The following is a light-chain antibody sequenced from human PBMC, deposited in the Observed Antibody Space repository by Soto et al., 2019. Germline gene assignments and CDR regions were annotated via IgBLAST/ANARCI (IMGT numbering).Light chain of an antibody. V-gene: IGLV2-14*01. Sequence: QSVLAQPASVSGSPGQSITISCTGTSSDVGAYNYVSWYQQHPGEAPKLIIYGVTNRPSGVSYRFSGSKSDYTASLTIFGLQAEDEADYYCSSYSTSFFYVFGTGTKVTVL. CDR3: SSYSTSFFYV. J-gene: IGLJ1*01. CDR1: SSDVGAYNY. CDR2: GVT.